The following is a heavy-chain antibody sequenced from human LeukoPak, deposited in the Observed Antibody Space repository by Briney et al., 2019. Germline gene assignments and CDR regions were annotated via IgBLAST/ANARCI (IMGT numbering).Heavy chain of an antibody. J-gene: IGHJ3*02. CDR2: INTNSGGT. D-gene: IGHD1-26*01. Sequence: ASVTVSCKASGYTFTVYYMHWVRQAPGQGLEWVGWINTNSGGTYFAQKFQGRVTMTRGTSISTAYMDLSRLTSDDTAVYYCARDPTSSWETAFDIWGQGTMVTVSS. V-gene: IGHV1-2*02. CDR1: GYTFTVYY. CDR3: ARDPTSSWETAFDI.